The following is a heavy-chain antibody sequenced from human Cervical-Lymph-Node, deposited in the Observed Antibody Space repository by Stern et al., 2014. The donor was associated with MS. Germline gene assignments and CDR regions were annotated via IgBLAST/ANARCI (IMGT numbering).Heavy chain of an antibody. CDR1: GFSFSDHG. D-gene: IGHD4-23*01. V-gene: IGHV3-30*18. CDR2: ISYDGTHK. J-gene: IGHJ4*02. CDR3: AKDLGGNAFDY. Sequence: VQLVESGGGLVQPGTSLRLSCAASGFSFSDHGIHWVRQAPGKALEWVAVISYDGTHKYYADSVKGRVTISRDNSKNTLSLQINRLRSDDTAVYYCAKDLGGNAFDYWGQGTLVTVSS.